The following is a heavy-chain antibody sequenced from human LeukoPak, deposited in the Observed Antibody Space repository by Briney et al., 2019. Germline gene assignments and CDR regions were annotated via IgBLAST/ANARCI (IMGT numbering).Heavy chain of an antibody. V-gene: IGHV1-8*01. CDR1: GYSFTSYD. Sequence: ASVKVSCKASGYSFTSYDINWVRQATGQGPEWIGWMNPSSGNTGYAQRFQGRVTMTRDTSTSTAYLELSSLTSDGTAAYYCAAHTYYYSSGSFGHWGQGTLVTVSS. J-gene: IGHJ4*02. CDR3: AAHTYYYSSGSFGH. CDR2: MNPSSGNT. D-gene: IGHD3-10*01.